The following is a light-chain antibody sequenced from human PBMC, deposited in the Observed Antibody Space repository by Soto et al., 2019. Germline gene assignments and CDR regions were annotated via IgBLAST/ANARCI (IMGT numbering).Light chain of an antibody. J-gene: IGKJ5*01. V-gene: IGKV3D-20*02. CDR1: QSVSSSN. CDR2: AAS. Sequence: EIVLTQSPGTLSLSPGERATLSCRASQSVSSSNLAWYQQKPGQAPRLLIYAASSRATGISDKFSGSGSGTDFTLTISSLEPEDFAVYYCQQRSNWPPITFGQGTRLEIK. CDR3: QQRSNWPPIT.